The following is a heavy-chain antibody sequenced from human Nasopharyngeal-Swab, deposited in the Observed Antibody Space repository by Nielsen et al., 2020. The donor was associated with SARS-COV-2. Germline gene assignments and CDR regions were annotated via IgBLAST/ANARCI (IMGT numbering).Heavy chain of an antibody. J-gene: IGHJ4*02. V-gene: IGHV3-53*01. CDR2: IYPGGST. D-gene: IGHD5-24*01. CDR1: GFTFSSYS. Sequence: GESLKISCAASGFTFSSYSMNWVRQAPGKGLEWVSIIYPGGSTYYADSVKGRFTISRDSSWNTLYLQMNSLTAEDTAVYYCARVLDGYNGFDYWGQGTLVTVSS. CDR3: ARVLDGYNGFDY.